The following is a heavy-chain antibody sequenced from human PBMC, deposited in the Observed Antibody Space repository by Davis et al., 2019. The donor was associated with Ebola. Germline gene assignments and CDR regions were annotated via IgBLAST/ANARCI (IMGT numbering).Heavy chain of an antibody. V-gene: IGHV3-30*19. CDR2: LSYDGSYP. CDR3: ARIVPDWYDSSGYSRNGRFDY. CDR1: GFTLSRFA. J-gene: IGHJ4*02. Sequence: SPITPRAAPGFTLSRFATHWVRQAPAKGLERAAVLSYDGSYPYPAHSVKVRFTISRDNSKNTVYLQMNSLRAEDTAVYYCARIVPDWYDSSGYSRNGRFDYWGQGTLVTVSS. D-gene: IGHD3-22*01.